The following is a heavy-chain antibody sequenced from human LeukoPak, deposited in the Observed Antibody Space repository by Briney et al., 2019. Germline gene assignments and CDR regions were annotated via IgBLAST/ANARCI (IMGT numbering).Heavy chain of an antibody. V-gene: IGHV3-53*01. J-gene: IGHJ4*02. Sequence: GGSLRLSCAASGFTVSSNYMSWVRQAPGKGLEWVSVIYSGGTTSYADSGKGRFTISRDNSKNTLYLQMNSLTAEDTAVYYCARRSYSTGWYEVDYWGQGTLVTVSS. CDR2: IYSGGTT. CDR3: ARRSYSTGWYEVDY. D-gene: IGHD6-19*01. CDR1: GFTVSSNY.